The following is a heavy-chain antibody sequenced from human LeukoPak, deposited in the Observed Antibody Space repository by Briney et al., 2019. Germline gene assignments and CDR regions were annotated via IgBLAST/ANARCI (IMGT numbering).Heavy chain of an antibody. D-gene: IGHD4/OR15-4a*01. CDR1: GFTFSSYW. CDR3: ARRFMVLTTKTLHI. J-gene: IGHJ3*02. V-gene: IGHV3-7*04. Sequence: AGGSLRLSCAASGFTFSSYWMSWVRQAPGKGLEWVANINQDGSEKYYVDSVKGRFTVSRDNAKNSLFLQLNSLRAEDTAVYFCARRFMVLTTKTLHIWGQGTMVTVSS. CDR2: INQDGSEK.